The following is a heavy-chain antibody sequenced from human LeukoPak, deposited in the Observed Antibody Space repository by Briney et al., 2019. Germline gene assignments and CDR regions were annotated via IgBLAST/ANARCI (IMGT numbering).Heavy chain of an antibody. CDR1: GLTVSSNY. V-gene: IGHV3-66*01. CDR2: IYSGGST. Sequence: GGSLTLSCTASGLTVSSNYMSWVRHSPGGGLEWVSFIYSGGSTYYADSVKGRFTLSRDNSKNTLYFQMNSLRDEDTAVCYCARGRAARRGDFDYWGRGTLVTVSS. D-gene: IGHD6-6*01. J-gene: IGHJ4*02. CDR3: ARGRAARRGDFDY.